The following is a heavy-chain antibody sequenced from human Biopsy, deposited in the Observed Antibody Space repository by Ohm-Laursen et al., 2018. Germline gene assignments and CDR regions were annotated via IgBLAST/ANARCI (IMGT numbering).Heavy chain of an antibody. CDR2: VSSDGKNK. CDR3: AKGLCSGSYYYDS. D-gene: IGHD1-26*01. J-gene: IGHJ4*02. V-gene: IGHV3-30*18. Sequence: SLRLSCAASGFTLSNYGMHWVRQAPGRGLEWVAAVSSDGKNKHYADSVQGRFTISRDNSKNTVDLQMNSLRAEDTAVYYCAKGLCSGSYYYDSWGQGTLVTVSS. CDR1: GFTLSNYG.